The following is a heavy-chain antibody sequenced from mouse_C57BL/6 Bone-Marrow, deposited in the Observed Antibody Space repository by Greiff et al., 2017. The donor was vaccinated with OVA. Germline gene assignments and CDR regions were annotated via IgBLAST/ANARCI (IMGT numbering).Heavy chain of an antibody. J-gene: IGHJ4*01. CDR1: GYTFTDYY. D-gene: IGHD1-1*01. CDR3: ARADYYGSSYDAMDY. Sequence: QVQLQQSGAELVRPGASVKLSCKASGYTFTDYYINWVKQRPGQGLEWIARIYPGSGNTYYNEKFKGKATLTAEKSSSTAYMQLSILTSEDSAVYFCARADYYGSSYDAMDYWGQGTSVTVSS. V-gene: IGHV1-76*01. CDR2: IYPGSGNT.